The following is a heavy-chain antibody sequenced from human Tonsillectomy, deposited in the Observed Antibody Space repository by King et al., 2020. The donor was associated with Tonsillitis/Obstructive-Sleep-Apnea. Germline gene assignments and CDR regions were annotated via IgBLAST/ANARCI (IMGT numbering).Heavy chain of an antibody. J-gene: IGHJ4*02. CDR3: AHLRGYDFVWGSYRLDY. CDR2: IYWDDDK. V-gene: IGHV2-5*02. Sequence: FTLKESGPTLVKPTQTLTLTCTFSGFSFSTSGVGVGWIRQPPGKALEWLALIYWDDDKRYSPFLKSRLTIIKDTSKNQVVLTMTNMDPVDTATYSCAHLRGYDFVWGSYRLDYWGQGTLVTVSS. D-gene: IGHD3-16*02. CDR1: GFSFSTSGVG.